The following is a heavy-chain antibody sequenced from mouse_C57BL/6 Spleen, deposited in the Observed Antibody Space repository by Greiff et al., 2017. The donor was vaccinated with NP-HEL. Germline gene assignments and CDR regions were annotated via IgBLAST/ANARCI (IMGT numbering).Heavy chain of an antibody. CDR1: GYTFTSYG. CDR2: IYPRSGNT. J-gene: IGHJ3*01. CDR3: ARWSWDGGFAY. V-gene: IGHV1-81*01. D-gene: IGHD4-1*01. Sequence: VQLQQFGAELARPGASVKLSCKASGYTFTSYGISWVKQRTGQGLEWIGEIYPRSGNTYYNEKFKGKATLTADKSSSTAYMELRSLTSEDSAVYFCARWSWDGGFAYWGQGTLVTVSA.